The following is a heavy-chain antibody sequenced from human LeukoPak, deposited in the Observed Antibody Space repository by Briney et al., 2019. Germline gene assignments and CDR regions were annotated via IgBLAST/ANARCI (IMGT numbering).Heavy chain of an antibody. CDR2: IYYSGST. D-gene: IGHD3-9*01. Sequence: GSLRLSCAASGFTFSSFAMSWVRQAPGKGLEWIGYIYYSGSTNYNPSLKSRVTISVDTSKNQFSLKLSSVTAADTAVYYCARARSGYDILTGYKYNWFDPWGQGTLVTVSS. CDR3: ARARSGYDILTGYKYNWFDP. V-gene: IGHV4-59*01. J-gene: IGHJ5*02. CDR1: GFTFSSFA.